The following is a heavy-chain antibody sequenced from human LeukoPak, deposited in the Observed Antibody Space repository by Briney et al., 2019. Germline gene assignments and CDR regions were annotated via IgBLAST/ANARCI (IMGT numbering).Heavy chain of an antibody. J-gene: IGHJ6*03. CDR3: ARVPYCGGDCYQNYYYYYMDV. CDR2: SSAFNGNT. CDR1: GYTFTSYA. Sequence: GASVKVSCKASGYTFTSYAISWVRQAPGQGLEWMGWSSAFNGNTIYAQKLRGRVTMTTDTSTSTAYMELRSLRSDDTAVYYCARVPYCGGDCYQNYYYYYMDVWGKGTTVTVSS. D-gene: IGHD2-21*02. V-gene: IGHV1-18*01.